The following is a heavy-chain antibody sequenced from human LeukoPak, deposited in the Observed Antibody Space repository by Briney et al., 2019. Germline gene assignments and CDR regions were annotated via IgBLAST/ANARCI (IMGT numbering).Heavy chain of an antibody. J-gene: IGHJ6*03. D-gene: IGHD3-22*01. Sequence: ASVKVSCKASGYTFTSYGNSWVRHAHGQGLGWMGWISAYNGNTNYAQKLQGRVTMTTATSTSTAYMELRSLRSDDTAVYYCARDLVGEAMIVVAKDYYYYMDVWGKGTTVTVSS. CDR1: GYTFTSYG. CDR2: ISAYNGNT. V-gene: IGHV1-18*01. CDR3: ARDLVGEAMIVVAKDYYYYMDV.